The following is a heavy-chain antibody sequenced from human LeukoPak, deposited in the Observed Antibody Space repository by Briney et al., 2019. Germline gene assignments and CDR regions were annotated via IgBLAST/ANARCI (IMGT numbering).Heavy chain of an antibody. Sequence: SVKVSCKASGGTFSSYAISWVRQAPGQGLEWMGRIIPILGIANYAQKFQGRVTITADRSTSTAYMELSSLRSEDTAVYYCASGWQQLYSGYFDYWGQGTLVTVSS. J-gene: IGHJ4*02. D-gene: IGHD2-2*02. CDR2: IIPILGIA. CDR3: ASGWQQLYSGYFDY. V-gene: IGHV1-69*04. CDR1: GGTFSSYA.